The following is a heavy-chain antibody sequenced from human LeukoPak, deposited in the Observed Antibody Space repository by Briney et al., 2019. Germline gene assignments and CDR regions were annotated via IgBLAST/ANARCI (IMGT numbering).Heavy chain of an antibody. Sequence: GASVKVSCKASGYTFTSYGISWVRQAPGQGLEWMGWISAYNGNTNYAQKLQGRVTMTTDTSTSTVYMELSSLRSEDTAVYYCAFTHFYGSGFDYWGQGTLVTVSS. CDR2: ISAYNGNT. CDR1: GYTFTSYG. D-gene: IGHD3-10*01. J-gene: IGHJ4*02. V-gene: IGHV1-18*01. CDR3: AFTHFYGSGFDY.